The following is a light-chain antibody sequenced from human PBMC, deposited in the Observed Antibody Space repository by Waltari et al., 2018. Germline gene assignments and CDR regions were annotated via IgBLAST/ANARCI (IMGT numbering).Light chain of an antibody. J-gene: IGKJ3*01. CDR3: QQYQSTPFT. Sequence: DVVMTQSPDSLAVSLGERATIHCKSRHTISFYSTNKNYLTWYQQKPGQPPKLLIYWASTREAGVPDRFSGSGSGTDFTLTISSLQAEDVATYYCQQYQSTPFTFGPGTKVDIK. CDR1: HTISFYSTNKNY. CDR2: WAS. V-gene: IGKV4-1*01.